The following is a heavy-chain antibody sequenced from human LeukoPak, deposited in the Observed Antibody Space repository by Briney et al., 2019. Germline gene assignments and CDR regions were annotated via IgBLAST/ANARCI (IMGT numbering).Heavy chain of an antibody. V-gene: IGHV3-30*04. CDR1: GFIFSNYA. J-gene: IGHJ4*02. D-gene: IGHD6-25*01. Sequence: PGRSLRLSCAASGFIFSNYAMHWVRQAPGRGLEWVADIAADGRDKHHADSAKGRFTISRDNSKNAVYLEMNSLRAEDTAVYYCARDRQRAAAYYFDHWGQGTLVTASS. CDR3: ARDRQRAAAYYFDH. CDR2: IAADGRDK.